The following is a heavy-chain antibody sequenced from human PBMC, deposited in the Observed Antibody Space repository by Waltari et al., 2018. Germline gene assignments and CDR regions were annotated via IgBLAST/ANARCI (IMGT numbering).Heavy chain of an antibody. V-gene: IGHV4-38-2*01. CDR3: ARGARGAAEPPPNWFAP. J-gene: IGHJ5*02. Sequence: QVQLQESGPGLVKPSETLSLTCAVSGYSISSGYYWGWIRQPPGKGLEWIGSIYHSWRPYYTPSLTRRVTISVDTSKNQFSLKLSSVTAAYTAVYYCARGARGAAEPPPNWFAPWGQGTLVTVSS. CDR1: GYSISSGYY. CDR2: IYHSWRP. D-gene: IGHD6-13*01.